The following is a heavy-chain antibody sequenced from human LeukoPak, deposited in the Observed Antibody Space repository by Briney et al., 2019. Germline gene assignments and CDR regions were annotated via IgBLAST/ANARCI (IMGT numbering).Heavy chain of an antibody. D-gene: IGHD3-10*01. CDR2: ISGSGGST. CDR3: ASSYYYGSGSYLGPFDP. V-gene: IGHV3-11*04. CDR1: GFTFSDYY. J-gene: IGHJ5*02. Sequence: GGSLRLSCEASGFTFSDYYMSWIRQAPGKGLEWVSAISGSGGSTYYADSVKGRFTISRDNAKNSLYLQMNSLRAEDTAVYYCASSYYYGSGSYLGPFDPWGQGTLVTVSS.